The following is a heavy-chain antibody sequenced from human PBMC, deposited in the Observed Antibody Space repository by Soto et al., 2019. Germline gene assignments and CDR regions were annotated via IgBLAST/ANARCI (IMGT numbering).Heavy chain of an antibody. Sequence: ASVKVSCKASGYTFTSYDISWVRQAPGQGLEWMGWISTYNGNTNYAQKLQGRVTMTTDTSTSTAYMELRSLRSDDTAVFYCARGFRVAATRWWFDPWGQGTLVTVSS. D-gene: IGHD2-15*01. CDR3: ARGFRVAATRWWFDP. J-gene: IGHJ5*02. CDR2: ISTYNGNT. CDR1: GYTFTSYD. V-gene: IGHV1-18*01.